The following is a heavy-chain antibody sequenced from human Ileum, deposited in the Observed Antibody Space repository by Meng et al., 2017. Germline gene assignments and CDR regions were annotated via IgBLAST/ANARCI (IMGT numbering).Heavy chain of an antibody. D-gene: IGHD1-26*01. J-gene: IGHJ5*02. CDR2: IFDTGPP. CDR1: GGSISSGDYY. CDR3: AASLDGNRFDP. Sequence: QVQLQESGPGLVKPSQTLSLTCTVSGGSISSGDYYWSWIRQPPGKGLEWIGYIFDTGPPSYSPPLRSRLSISMDTSKNQFSLRLTSVSAADTAVYYCAASLDGNRFDPWGQGTLVTLL. V-gene: IGHV4-30-4*01.